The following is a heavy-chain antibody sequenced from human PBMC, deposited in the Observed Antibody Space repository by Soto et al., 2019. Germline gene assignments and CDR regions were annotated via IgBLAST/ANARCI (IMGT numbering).Heavy chain of an antibody. CDR3: ARDGGHGDYDY. J-gene: IGHJ4*02. CDR2: IYPSGST. Sequence: LSLTCGVSGGSISSSNWWNWVRQPPGKGLEWIGEIYPSGSTNYNPSLKSRVTVSLDNSTNQFSLKLTSVTAADTAVYYCARDGGHGDYDYWGQGTLVTVSS. D-gene: IGHD3-16*01. V-gene: IGHV4-4*02. CDR1: GGSISSSNW.